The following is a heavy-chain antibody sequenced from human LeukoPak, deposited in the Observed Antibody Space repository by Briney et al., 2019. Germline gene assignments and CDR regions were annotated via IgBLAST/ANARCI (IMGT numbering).Heavy chain of an antibody. CDR1: GYTFTSYY. Sequence: VASVKVSCKASGYTFTSYYMHWARQAPGQGLEWMGIINPSGGSTSYAQKFQGRVTMTRDTSTSTVYMELSSLRSEDTAVYYCARGKATAMVTIQFDYWGQGTLVTVSS. CDR2: INPSGGST. D-gene: IGHD5-18*01. V-gene: IGHV1-46*01. CDR3: ARGKATAMVTIQFDY. J-gene: IGHJ4*02.